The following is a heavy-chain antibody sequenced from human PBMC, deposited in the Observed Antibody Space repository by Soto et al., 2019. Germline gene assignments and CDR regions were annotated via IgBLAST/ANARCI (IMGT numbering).Heavy chain of an antibody. D-gene: IGHD4-4*01. CDR3: ATFPRSSKRGY. J-gene: IGHJ4*02. CDR1: GFTFSSYE. Sequence: GGSLRLSCAASGFTFSSYEMNWVRQAPGKGLEWVSYISDGGSTIYYAGSVKGRFTISRDNAKNSLYLQMNSLGAEDTAVYYCATFPRSSKRGYWGQGTLVTVSS. V-gene: IGHV3-48*03. CDR2: ISDGGSTI.